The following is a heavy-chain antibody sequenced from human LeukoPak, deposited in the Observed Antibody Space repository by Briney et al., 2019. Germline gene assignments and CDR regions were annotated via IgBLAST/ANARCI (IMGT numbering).Heavy chain of an antibody. CDR1: GGSISSSSYY. Sequence: SETLSLTCTASGGSISSSSYYWGWIRQPPGKGLEWIGSFYYSGSTYYNPSLKSRVTISIDTSKNQFSLKLSSVTAADTAVYYCAKGAGPPWFDPWGQGTLVTVSS. J-gene: IGHJ5*02. V-gene: IGHV4-39*01. CDR2: FYYSGST. CDR3: AKGAGPPWFDP. D-gene: IGHD6-19*01.